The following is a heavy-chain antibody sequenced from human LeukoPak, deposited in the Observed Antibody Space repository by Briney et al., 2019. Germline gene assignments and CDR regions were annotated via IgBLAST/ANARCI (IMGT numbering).Heavy chain of an antibody. J-gene: IGHJ1*01. Sequence: SETLSLTCTVSGGSISSSSYYWGWIRQPPGKGLEWIGSIYYSGSTNYNPSLKSRVTISVDTSKNQFSLKLSSVTAADTAVYYCARGLRPNYGWDFQHWGQGTLVTVSS. CDR1: GGSISSSSYY. CDR3: ARGLRPNYGWDFQH. D-gene: IGHD4-17*01. V-gene: IGHV4-39*07. CDR2: IYYSGST.